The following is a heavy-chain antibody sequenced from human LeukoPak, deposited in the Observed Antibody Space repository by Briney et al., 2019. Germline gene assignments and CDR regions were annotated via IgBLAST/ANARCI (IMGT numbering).Heavy chain of an antibody. CDR1: GGTFSSYT. D-gene: IGHD3-3*01. J-gene: IGHJ4*02. V-gene: IGHV1-69*02. CDR3: ARGVVTIHH. CDR2: IIPILGVA. Sequence: SVKVSCKASGGTFSSYTISWVRQAPGQGLEWMGRIIPILGVANYAQKFQGRVAITADKSTSTAYMELSSLRSEDTAVSCCARGVVTIHHWGQGTLVTVSS.